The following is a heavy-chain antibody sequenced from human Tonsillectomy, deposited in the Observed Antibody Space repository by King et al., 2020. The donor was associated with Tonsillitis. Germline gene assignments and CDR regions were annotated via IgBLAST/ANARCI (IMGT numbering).Heavy chain of an antibody. Sequence: EVQLVESGGGLVQPGGSLRLSCAASGFTFSSYAMSWVRQPPGKELEWVSSISGSGAGTFYADSVKGRFTISRDNSKNTRYLQMNSLRAEDTAVYYCATSYGLWLRGDFDYWGRGTLVTVSS. V-gene: IGHV3-23*04. CDR1: GFTFSSYA. CDR3: ATSYGLWLRGDFDY. CDR2: ISGSGAGT. D-gene: IGHD5-18*01. J-gene: IGHJ4*02.